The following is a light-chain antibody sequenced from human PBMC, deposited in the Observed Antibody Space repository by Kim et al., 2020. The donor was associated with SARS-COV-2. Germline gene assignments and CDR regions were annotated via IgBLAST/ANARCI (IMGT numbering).Light chain of an antibody. J-gene: IGKJ4*01. CDR2: GAS. Sequence: EIVLTQSPGTLSLSPGEGATLSCRASQSVDSNFLAWYQQKPGQAPRLLIYGASSRATGIPDRFSGSGSGTHFTLTISRLEPEDFALYHCQQYGRSPLTFGGGTKVDIK. CDR1: QSVDSNF. V-gene: IGKV3-20*01. CDR3: QQYGRSPLT.